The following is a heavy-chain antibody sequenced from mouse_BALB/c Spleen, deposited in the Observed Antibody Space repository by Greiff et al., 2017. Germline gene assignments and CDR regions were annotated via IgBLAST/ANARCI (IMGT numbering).Heavy chain of an antibody. Sequence: EVMLVESGGGLVQPGGSLKLSCAASGFTFSSYGMSWVRQTPDKRLELVATINSNGGSTYYPDSVKGRFTISRDNAKNTLYLQMSSLKSEDTAMYYCARDRGIGYAMDYWGQGTSVTVSS. V-gene: IGHV5-6-3*01. CDR1: GFTFSSYG. CDR2: INSNGGST. J-gene: IGHJ4*01. CDR3: ARDRGIGYAMDY.